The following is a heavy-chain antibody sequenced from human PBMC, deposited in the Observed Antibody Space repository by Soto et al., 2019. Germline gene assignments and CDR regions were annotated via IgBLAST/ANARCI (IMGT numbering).Heavy chain of an antibody. CDR3: ARDSAPHSSGYYYDAFDI. CDR2: IKEDGSES. D-gene: IGHD6-19*01. CDR1: GLTFCSYW. J-gene: IGHJ3*02. V-gene: IGHV3-7*01. Sequence: GGSLRLCCTACGLTFCSYWMTWVRQAPGKGLEWVANIKEDGSESHYVDSVKGRFTFSRDNAENSLYLQMNSLRDEDTAVYYCARDSAPHSSGYYYDAFDIWGQGTMVTVSS.